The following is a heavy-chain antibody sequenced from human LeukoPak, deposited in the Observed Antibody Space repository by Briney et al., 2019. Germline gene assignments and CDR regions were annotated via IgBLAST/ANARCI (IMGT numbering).Heavy chain of an antibody. CDR1: GYIFSHNG. J-gene: IGHJ4*02. D-gene: IGHD3-22*01. CDR2: ISAYNGDT. CDR3: ARENYYDGSGSSSASAPVDH. Sequence: GASVKVSFKTSGYIFSHNGISWVRQAPGQGPEWMGWISAYNGDTNYAQNFQGRVTMTRDTSTSTVYMELRSLRSDDTAVYYCARENYYDGSGSSSASAPVDHWGQGTLVTVPS. V-gene: IGHV1-18*01.